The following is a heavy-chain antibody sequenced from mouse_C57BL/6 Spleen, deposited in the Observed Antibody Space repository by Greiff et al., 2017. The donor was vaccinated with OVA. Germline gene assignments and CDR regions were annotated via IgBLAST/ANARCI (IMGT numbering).Heavy chain of an antibody. CDR3: APYYDYDEGYFDV. Sequence: EVQGVESGAELVKPGASVKLSCTASGFNIKDYYMHWVKQRTEQGLEWIGRIDPEDGETKSAPKFQGKATITADTSSNTAYLQLSSLTSEDTAVYYCAPYYDYDEGYFDVWGTGTTVTVSS. J-gene: IGHJ1*03. D-gene: IGHD2-4*01. CDR2: IDPEDGET. V-gene: IGHV14-2*01. CDR1: GFNIKDYY.